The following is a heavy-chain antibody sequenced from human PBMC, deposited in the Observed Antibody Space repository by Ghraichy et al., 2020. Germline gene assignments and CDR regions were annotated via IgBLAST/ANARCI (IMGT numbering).Heavy chain of an antibody. Sequence: ASVKVSCKASGYTFTSYDINWVRQATGQGLEWMGWMNPNSGNTGYAQKFQGRVTMTRNTSISTAYMELSSLRSEDTAVYYCARAPTYGDSFSYGLGNDYWGQGTLVTVSS. V-gene: IGHV1-8*01. CDR2: MNPNSGNT. J-gene: IGHJ4*02. D-gene: IGHD4-17*01. CDR1: GYTFTSYD. CDR3: ARAPTYGDSFSYGLGNDY.